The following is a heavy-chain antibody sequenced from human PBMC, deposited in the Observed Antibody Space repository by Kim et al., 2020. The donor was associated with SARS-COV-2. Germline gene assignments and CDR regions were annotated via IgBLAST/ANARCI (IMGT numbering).Heavy chain of an antibody. CDR1: GGSISSGSYY. D-gene: IGHD6-19*01. CDR3: ARRSGIAVAGTPWYFDL. J-gene: IGHJ2*01. Sequence: SETLSLTCTVSGGSISSGSYYWSWIRQPAGKGLEWIGRIYTSGSTNYNPSLKSRVTISVDTSKNQFSLKLSSVTAADTAVYYCARRSGIAVAGTPWYFDLWGRGTLVTVSS. V-gene: IGHV4-61*02. CDR2: IYTSGST.